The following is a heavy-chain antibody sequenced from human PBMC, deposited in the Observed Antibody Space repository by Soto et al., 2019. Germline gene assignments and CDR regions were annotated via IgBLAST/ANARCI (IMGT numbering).Heavy chain of an antibody. CDR3: ARQGYYDTPGPPFNRFDP. CDR1: GGSISSSSYY. Sequence: QLQLQESGPGLVKPSETLSLTCTVSGGSISSSSYYWGWIRQPPGKGLEWIGSIYYSGSTYYNPSLKSRVTISVDTSKNHFSLKLSSVTAADTAVYYCARQGYYDTPGPPFNRFDPWGQGTLVTVSS. CDR2: IYYSGST. J-gene: IGHJ5*02. V-gene: IGHV4-39*01. D-gene: IGHD3-22*01.